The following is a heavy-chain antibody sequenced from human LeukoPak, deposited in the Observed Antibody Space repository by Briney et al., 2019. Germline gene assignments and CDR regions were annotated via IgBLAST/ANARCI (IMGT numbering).Heavy chain of an antibody. D-gene: IGHD3-16*01. V-gene: IGHV3-23*01. Sequence: GGSLRLSCAASGFTFSSYAMIWVRQAPGKGLEWVSAISGSGSSTYYADSVKGRFTISRDNSKNTLYLQMNSLRAEDSGVYYCAQAQWAVMWYFDYWGQGTLVTVSS. J-gene: IGHJ4*02. CDR3: AQAQWAVMWYFDY. CDR2: ISGSGSST. CDR1: GFTFSSYA.